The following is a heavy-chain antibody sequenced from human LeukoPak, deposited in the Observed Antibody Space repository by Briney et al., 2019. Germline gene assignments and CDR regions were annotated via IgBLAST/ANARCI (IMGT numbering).Heavy chain of an antibody. CDR1: GFTLSNYW. D-gene: IGHD6-19*01. CDR3: ARPGPYSSGWYQDFDY. J-gene: IGHJ4*02. CDR2: INSDGSRT. V-gene: IGHV3-74*01. Sequence: PGGSLRLSCGASGFTLSNYWIHWVRQAPGKGLVWVAYINSDGSRTSYADSVKGRFTISRDNAKNTVHLLMNSLRVEDTAVYYCARPGPYSSGWYQDFDYWGQGTLVTVS.